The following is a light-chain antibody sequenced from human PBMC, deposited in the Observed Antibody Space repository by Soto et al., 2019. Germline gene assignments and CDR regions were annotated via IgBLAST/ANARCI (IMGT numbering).Light chain of an antibody. CDR2: STS. CDR3: QQSYSAPLT. V-gene: IGKV1-39*01. CDR1: QTISSY. Sequence: DIQMTQSPSSLSASVGDRVTITCRASQTISSYLTWYQQKPGKAPKLLIYSTSSLQSGVLSRFSGSGSGTDFTLTISSLQPEDFATYYCQQSYSAPLTFGPGTRVDLK. J-gene: IGKJ3*01.